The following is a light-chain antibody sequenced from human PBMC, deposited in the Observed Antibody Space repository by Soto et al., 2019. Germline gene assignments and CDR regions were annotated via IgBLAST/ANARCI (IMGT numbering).Light chain of an antibody. CDR3: VQALQTSLT. CDR1: QSLLHSNGYNY. J-gene: IGKJ4*01. Sequence: DIVMTQSPLSLPVTPGEPASISCRSSQSLLHSNGYNYLDWYLQKPGESPQLLIYMGSNRASGVPARCSGGGSGTDFTLKISRVEAEDVVVYYCVQALQTSLTFGGGTKVEIK. CDR2: MGS. V-gene: IGKV2-28*01.